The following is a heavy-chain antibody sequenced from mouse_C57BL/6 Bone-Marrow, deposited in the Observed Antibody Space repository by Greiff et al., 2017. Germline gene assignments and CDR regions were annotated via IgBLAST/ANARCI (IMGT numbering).Heavy chain of an antibody. CDR2: IYPGDGDT. D-gene: IGHD2-2*01. Sequence: VQLVESGPELVKPGASVKISCKASGYAFSSSWMNWVKQRPGKGLEWIGRIYPGDGDTNYNGKFKGKATLTADKSSSTAYMQLSSLTSEDSAVYFCASSLRLRRLDYWGQGTTLTVSS. V-gene: IGHV1-82*01. J-gene: IGHJ2*01. CDR1: GYAFSSSW. CDR3: ASSLRLRRLDY.